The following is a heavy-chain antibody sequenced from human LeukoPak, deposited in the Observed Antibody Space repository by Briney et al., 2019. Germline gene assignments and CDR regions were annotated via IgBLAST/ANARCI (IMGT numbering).Heavy chain of an antibody. D-gene: IGHD5-24*01. J-gene: IGHJ4*02. CDR1: GGTFSSYA. CDR3: ARDESTSPEMATIAY. V-gene: IGHV1-69*06. Sequence: ASVKVSCKASGGTFSSYAISWVRQAPGQGLEWMGGIIPIFGTANYAQKFQGRVTITADKSTSTAYMELSSLRSEDTAVYYCARDESTSPEMATIAYWGQGTLVTVSS. CDR2: IIPIFGTA.